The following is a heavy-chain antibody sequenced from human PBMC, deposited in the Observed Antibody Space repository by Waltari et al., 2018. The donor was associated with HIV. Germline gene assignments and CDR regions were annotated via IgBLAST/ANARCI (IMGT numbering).Heavy chain of an antibody. J-gene: IGHJ4*02. CDR1: GFTFSNYT. D-gene: IGHD7-27*01. CDR3: ARDINGGWGY. CDR2: MSRSSSII. V-gene: IGHV3-48*01. Sequence: EVQLVESGGGLVQPGGSLRLSCAASGFTFSNYTMNWVRQDPGKGLEWVSYMSRSSSIIFYADSVKGRFTISRDNAKNSLYLQMNSLRVEDTAVYYCARDINGGWGYWGQGTLVTVAS.